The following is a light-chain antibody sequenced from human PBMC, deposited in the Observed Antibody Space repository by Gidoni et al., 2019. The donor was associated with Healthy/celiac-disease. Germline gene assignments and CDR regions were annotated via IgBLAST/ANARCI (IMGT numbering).Light chain of an antibody. Sequence: QSALTQPPSVSVSPGQSLTISCTGTSSDVGGYNYVSWYQQHPGKAPKRMIYEVSNRPSGVSNRFSGSKSGNTASLTISGLQAEDEADYYCSSYTSSSTLEFGGGTKLTVL. CDR3: SSYTSSSTLE. CDR1: SSDVGGYNY. V-gene: IGLV2-14*01. J-gene: IGLJ2*01. CDR2: EVS.